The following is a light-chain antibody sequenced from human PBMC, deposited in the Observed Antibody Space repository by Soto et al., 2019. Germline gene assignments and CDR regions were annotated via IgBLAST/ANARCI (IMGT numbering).Light chain of an antibody. V-gene: IGKV3-11*01. CDR1: QSVSSY. J-gene: IGKJ5*01. CDR3: QQRSNWPPAIT. Sequence: EIVLTQSPATLSLSPWERATLSCRASQSVSSYLAWYQQKPGQAPRLLLYDASNRATGIPARFSGSGSGTDFTRTISSLEPEDFAVYYGQQRSNWPPAITFGQGTRLEIK. CDR2: DAS.